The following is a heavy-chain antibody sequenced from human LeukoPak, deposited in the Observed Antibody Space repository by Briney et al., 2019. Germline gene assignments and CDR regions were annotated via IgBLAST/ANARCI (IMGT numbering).Heavy chain of an antibody. CDR3: ARDGYSSSSPPDY. CDR2: INPNSGGT. CDR1: GYTFTGYY. Sequence: GASVKVSCKASGYTFTGYYMHWVRQAPGQGLEWMGWINPNSGGTNYARKFQGRVTMTRDTSISTAYMELSRLRSDDTAVYYCARDGYSSSSPPDYWGQGTLVTVSS. V-gene: IGHV1-2*02. D-gene: IGHD6-6*01. J-gene: IGHJ4*02.